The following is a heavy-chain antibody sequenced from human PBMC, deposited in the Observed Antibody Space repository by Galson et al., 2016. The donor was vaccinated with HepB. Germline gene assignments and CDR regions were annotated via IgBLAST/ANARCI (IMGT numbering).Heavy chain of an antibody. CDR1: GFTFSNYV. V-gene: IGHV3-23*01. CDR3: AKSRVGISGTMTSFDN. CDR2: ISGSGDRI. J-gene: IGHJ4*02. Sequence: SLRLSCAASGFTFSNYVTSWVRQAPGKGLEWVSGISGSGDRIYSADSVKGRFTLSRDNSENTLHLQMNSLRAEDTAVYYCAKSRVGISGTMTSFDNWGQGTLVTVSS. D-gene: IGHD1-7*01.